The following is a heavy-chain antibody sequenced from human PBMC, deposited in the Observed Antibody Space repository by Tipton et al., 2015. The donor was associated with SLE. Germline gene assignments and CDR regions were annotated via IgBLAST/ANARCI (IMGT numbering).Heavy chain of an antibody. Sequence: TLSLTCTVSGASVSSRSYYWNWIRQPAGKGLEWIGRIYTGGSTYYNPSLESRVTISMDTSKSQFSLKLRSVTAADTAVYYCARHGMVNYYYYGMDVWGQGTTVTVSS. CDR3: ARHGMVNYYYYGMDV. CDR1: GASVSSRSYY. J-gene: IGHJ6*02. D-gene: IGHD4-23*01. V-gene: IGHV4-61*02. CDR2: IYTGGST.